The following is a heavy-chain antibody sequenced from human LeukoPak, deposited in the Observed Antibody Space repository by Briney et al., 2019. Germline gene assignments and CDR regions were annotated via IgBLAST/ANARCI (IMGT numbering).Heavy chain of an antibody. CDR2: ISYDGSNK. CDR1: GFTFSSYA. D-gene: IGHD3-22*01. J-gene: IGHJ5*02. CDR3: ARDPYCDSSGYYSNWFDP. V-gene: IGHV3-30-3*01. Sequence: GRSLRLSCAASGFTFSSYAMHWVRQAPGKGLEWVAVISYDGSNKYYADSVKGRFTISRDNSKNTLYLQMNSLRAEDTAVYYCARDPYCDSSGYYSNWFDPWGQGTLVTVSS.